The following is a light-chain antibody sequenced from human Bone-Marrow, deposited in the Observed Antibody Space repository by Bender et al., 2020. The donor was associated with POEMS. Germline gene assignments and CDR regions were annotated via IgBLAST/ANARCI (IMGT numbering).Light chain of an antibody. CDR1: NLGQKY. Sequence: SYELTQPPSVSVSPGQTASITCSGDNLGQKYACWYQQRPGHSPVLVIYQDNKRPSGIPERFSGSNSGNTATLTIGGTQAMDEADYYCQAWDSSTTVVFGGGTKLTVL. J-gene: IGLJ2*01. V-gene: IGLV3-1*01. CDR2: QDN. CDR3: QAWDSSTTVV.